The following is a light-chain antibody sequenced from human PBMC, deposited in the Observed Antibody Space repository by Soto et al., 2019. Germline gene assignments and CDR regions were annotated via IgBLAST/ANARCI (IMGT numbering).Light chain of an antibody. CDR2: VNS. Sequence: QSVLTQPPSVSGAPGQRVTISCTGSSSNIGAGYDVHWYQQLPGTAPKLLIYVNSNRPSGVPDRFSGSKSGTSASLTITGLQALDEADYYRQSYDSSLSAMVFGGGTKLTVL. V-gene: IGLV1-40*01. CDR3: QSYDSSLSAMV. J-gene: IGLJ2*01. CDR1: SSNIGAGYD.